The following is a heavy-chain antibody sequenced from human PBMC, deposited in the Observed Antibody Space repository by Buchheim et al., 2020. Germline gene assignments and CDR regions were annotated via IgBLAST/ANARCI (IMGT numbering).Heavy chain of an antibody. CDR1: GLPLSSNH. Sequence: EVQLLESGGGLVQPGGSLRLSCAVSGLPLSSNHINWVRQAPGEGLEWVSVLYSEGTTYYGDSVKGRFTISRDMSKNIVYLQMSSLRVGDTAVYYCTREAPGTHYFDYWGQGTL. J-gene: IGHJ4*02. D-gene: IGHD1-26*01. CDR3: TREAPGTHYFDY. CDR2: LYSEGTT. V-gene: IGHV3-66*01.